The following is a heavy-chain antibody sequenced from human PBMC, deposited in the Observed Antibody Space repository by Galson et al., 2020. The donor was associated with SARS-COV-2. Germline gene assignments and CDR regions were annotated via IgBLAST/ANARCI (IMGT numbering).Heavy chain of an antibody. J-gene: IGHJ6*03. CDR2: IYYSGST. V-gene: IGHV4-39*07. CDR3: ARVYGLRFLEWSTYYYYYMDV. D-gene: IGHD3-3*01. Sequence: SETLSLTCTVSGGSISSSSYYWGWIRQPPGKGLEWIGSIYYSGSTYYNPSLKSRVTISVDTSKNQFSLKLSSVTAADTAVYYCARVYGLRFLEWSTYYYYYMDVWGKGTTVTVSS. CDR1: GGSISSSSYY.